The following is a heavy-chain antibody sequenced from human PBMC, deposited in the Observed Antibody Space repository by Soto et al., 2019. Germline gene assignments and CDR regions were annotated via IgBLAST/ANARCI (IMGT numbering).Heavy chain of an antibody. D-gene: IGHD4-4*01. Sequence: EVQLVESGGGLVRPGGSLRLSCVASGFTFNNAWMNWVRQAPGKGLEWVGRIRSKADGGTTDYAAPVKDRFTISRDDSKNTLHLQMNSLKTEDTAVYYCTREPDYSNYFEYWGQGTLVTVSS. CDR3: TREPDYSNYFEY. V-gene: IGHV3-15*07. CDR2: IRSKADGGTT. CDR1: GFTFNNAW. J-gene: IGHJ4*02.